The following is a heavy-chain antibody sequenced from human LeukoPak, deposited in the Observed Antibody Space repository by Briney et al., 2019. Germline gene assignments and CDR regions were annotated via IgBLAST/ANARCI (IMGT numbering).Heavy chain of an antibody. CDR2: VSTYNGNT. CDR1: GYTFTSHG. J-gene: IGHJ4*02. CDR3: ARDVDTATDQINDY. V-gene: IGHV1-18*04. D-gene: IGHD5-18*01. Sequence: ASVKVSCKASGYTFTSHGISWVRQAPGQGLEWMGWVSTYNGNTNYVPKYQGRVTMTTDTSTCTAYMELRSLRSDDTAVYYCARDVDTATDQINDYWGQGTLVTVSS.